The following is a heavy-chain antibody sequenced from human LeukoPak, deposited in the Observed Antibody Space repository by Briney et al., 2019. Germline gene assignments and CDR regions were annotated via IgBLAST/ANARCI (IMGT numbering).Heavy chain of an antibody. CDR3: ARTELTSRPWDYYYMDV. D-gene: IGHD1-1*01. V-gene: IGHV4-39*07. J-gene: IGHJ6*03. CDR1: GGSISSSSYY. Sequence: PSETLSLTCTVSGGSISSSSYYWGWIRQPPGKGLEWIGSIYYSGSTYYNPSLKSRVTISVDTSKNQLSLKLSSVTAADTAVYYCARTELTSRPWDYYYMDVRGKGTTVTVSS. CDR2: IYYSGST.